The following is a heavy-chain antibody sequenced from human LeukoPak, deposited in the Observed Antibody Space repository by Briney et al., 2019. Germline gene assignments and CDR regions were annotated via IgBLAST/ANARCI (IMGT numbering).Heavy chain of an antibody. CDR2: ISWNSGSR. CDR1: GFTFDDYA. J-gene: IGHJ5*02. D-gene: IGHD3-10*01. V-gene: IGHV3-9*01. Sequence: QPGGSLRLSCAASGFTFDDYAMHWVRQAPGKGLEWVSGISWNSGSRGYADSAKGRFTISRDNAKNSLYLQMNSLRVEDTALYYCAKDRMVRGVLITMAWFDPWGQGTLVTVSS. CDR3: AKDRMVRGVLITMAWFDP.